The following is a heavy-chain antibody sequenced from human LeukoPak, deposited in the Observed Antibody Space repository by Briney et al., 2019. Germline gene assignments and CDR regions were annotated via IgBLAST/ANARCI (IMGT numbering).Heavy chain of an antibody. CDR2: LIWYGCST. J-gene: IGHJ6*02. V-gene: IGHV3-20*04. CDR3: ARVLEEKAVAGHYYYYGMDV. D-gene: IGHD6-19*01. CDR1: GLTFDDYG. Sequence: GGSLTLPCSPCGLTFDDYGMSWVPQAPGKGLEWVCGLIWYGCSTGYADSVKCPFTISRDNAKNSLYLQMNSLRAEDMALYYCARVLEEKAVAGHYYYYGMDVWGQGATVTVSS.